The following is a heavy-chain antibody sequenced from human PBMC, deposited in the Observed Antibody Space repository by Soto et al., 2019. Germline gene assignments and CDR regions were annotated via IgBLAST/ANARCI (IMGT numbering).Heavy chain of an antibody. CDR1: GFTFSSYA. CDR2: ISGSGGST. Sequence: GGSLRLSCAASGFTFSSYAMSWVRQAPGKGLEWVSAISGSGGSTYYADSVKGRFTISRDNSKNTLYLQMNSLRAEDTAVYYCAKDPILLGSGWYYYYYGMDVWGQGTTVTVSS. D-gene: IGHD6-19*01. CDR3: AKDPILLGSGWYYYYYGMDV. V-gene: IGHV3-23*01. J-gene: IGHJ6*02.